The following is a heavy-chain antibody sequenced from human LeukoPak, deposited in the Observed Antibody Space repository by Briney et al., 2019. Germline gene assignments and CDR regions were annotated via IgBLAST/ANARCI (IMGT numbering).Heavy chain of an antibody. V-gene: IGHV1-18*01. D-gene: IGHD4-17*01. CDR1: GYTFTSYG. CDR2: IGAYNGNT. Sequence: GASVKVSCKASGYTFTSYGISWVRQAPGQGLEWMGWIGAYNGNTNYAQKLQGRVTMTTDTSTSTAYMELRSLRSDDTAVYYCARVRSSNDYGDYEDYFDYWGQGTLVTVSS. J-gene: IGHJ4*02. CDR3: ARVRSSNDYGDYEDYFDY.